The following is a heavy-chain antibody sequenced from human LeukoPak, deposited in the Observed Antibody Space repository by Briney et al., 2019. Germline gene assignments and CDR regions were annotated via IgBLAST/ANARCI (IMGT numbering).Heavy chain of an antibody. Sequence: ASVKVSCKASGYTFTGYYMHWVRQAPGQGLEWMAIIDPSGGSTSYAQKFQGRVTMTRDTSTSTVYMELRSLRSEDTAVYYCARDRGSYNFDYWGQGTLVTVSS. J-gene: IGHJ4*02. CDR1: GYTFTGYY. CDR2: IDPSGGST. CDR3: ARDRGSYNFDY. V-gene: IGHV1-46*01. D-gene: IGHD1-26*01.